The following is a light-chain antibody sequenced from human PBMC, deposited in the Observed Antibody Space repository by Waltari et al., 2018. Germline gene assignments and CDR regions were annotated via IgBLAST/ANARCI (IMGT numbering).Light chain of an antibody. CDR2: DAS. V-gene: IGKV1-5*01. J-gene: IGKJ1*01. Sequence: DIQMTQSPSTLSASIGDRVTITCRASQRVSRWLAWYQQKPGKAPKVLIYDASRLESGVPSRFRGSGSGTEFTLTISSLQPDDFATYYCQQYTTYSGTFGQGTKVEIK. CDR1: QRVSRW. CDR3: QQYTTYSGT.